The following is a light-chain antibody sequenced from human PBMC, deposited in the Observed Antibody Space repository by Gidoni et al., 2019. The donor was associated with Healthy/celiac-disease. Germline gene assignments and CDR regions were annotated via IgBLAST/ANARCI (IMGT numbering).Light chain of an antibody. CDR3: SSYTSSSIPYV. J-gene: IGLJ1*01. CDR2: EVS. Sequence: QSALTQPASASGSPGQSITISCTGTSSDVGGYNYVSWYQQHPGKAPKLMIYEVSNRPSGVSNRFSGSKSGNTASLTISGLQAEDEADYYCSSYTSSSIPYVFGTGTKVTVL. V-gene: IGLV2-14*01. CDR1: SSDVGGYNY.